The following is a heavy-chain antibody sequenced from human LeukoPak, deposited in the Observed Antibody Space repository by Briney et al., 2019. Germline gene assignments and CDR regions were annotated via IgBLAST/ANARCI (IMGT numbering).Heavy chain of an antibody. CDR2: INPSGGST. CDR3: ARDTWFGETYNWFDP. V-gene: IGHV1-46*01. Sequence: WASVKVSCKASGYTFTSYYMHWVRQAPGQGLEWMGIINPSGGSTSYAQKLQGRVTMTTDTSTSTAYMELRSLRSDDTAVYYCARDTWFGETYNWFDPWGQGTLVTVSS. J-gene: IGHJ5*02. D-gene: IGHD3-10*01. CDR1: GYTFTSYY.